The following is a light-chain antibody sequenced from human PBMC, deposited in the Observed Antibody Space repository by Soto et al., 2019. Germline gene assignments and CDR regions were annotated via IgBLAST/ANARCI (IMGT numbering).Light chain of an antibody. CDR2: EVS. CDR1: SSDVGRYNY. V-gene: IGLV2-8*01. CDR3: NSYAGGDWV. J-gene: IGLJ3*02. Sequence: QSALTQPPSASGSLGQSVTIPCTGTSSDVGRYNYVSWYQQHPGKVPKLLIYEVSNRPSGVPDRFSGSKSGNTAYLTVSGLQPEDEADYYCNSYAGGDWVFGVGTKLTVL.